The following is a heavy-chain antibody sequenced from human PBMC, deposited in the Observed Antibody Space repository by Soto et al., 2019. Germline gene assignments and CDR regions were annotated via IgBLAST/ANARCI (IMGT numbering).Heavy chain of an antibody. CDR1: GGSISSYY. V-gene: IGHV4-59*08. J-gene: IGHJ6*03. CDR2: IYYSGST. CDR3: ARRAGLGGSGSYYVAREGRGSYYYYYMDV. Sequence: TLSLTCTVSGGSISSYYWSWIRQPPGKGLEWIGYIYYSGSTNYNPSLKSRVTISVDTSKNQFSLKLSSVTAADTAVYYCARRAGLGGSGSYYVAREGRGSYYYYYMDVWGKGTTVTVSS. D-gene: IGHD3-10*01.